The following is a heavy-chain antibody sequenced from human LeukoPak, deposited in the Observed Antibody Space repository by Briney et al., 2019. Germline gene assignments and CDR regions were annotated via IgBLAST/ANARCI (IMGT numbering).Heavy chain of an antibody. CDR2: IYHSGST. CDR3: AREVPSAARAIYYYYYYMDV. CDR1: GYSISSGYY. Sequence: PSETLSLTCTVSGYSISSGYYWGWIRQPLGKGLEWIGSIYHSGSTYYNPSLKSRVTISVDTSKNQFSLKLSSVTAADTAVYYCAREVPSAARAIYYYYYYMDVWGKGTTVTVSS. J-gene: IGHJ6*03. V-gene: IGHV4-38-2*02. D-gene: IGHD6-6*01.